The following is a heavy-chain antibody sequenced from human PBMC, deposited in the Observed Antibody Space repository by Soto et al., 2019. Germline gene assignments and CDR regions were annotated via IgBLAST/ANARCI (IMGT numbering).Heavy chain of an antibody. CDR3: ARQIGSYHGGWFDP. CDR2: IYYSGST. Sequence: QLQLQESGPGLVKPSETLSLTCTVSGGSISSSSYYWGWIRQPPGKGLEWIGSIYYSGSTYYNPSLKSRVTISVDTSKNQFSLKLSSVTAADTAVYYCARQIGSYHGGWFDPWGQGTLVTVSS. V-gene: IGHV4-39*01. CDR1: GGSISSSSYY. D-gene: IGHD1-26*01. J-gene: IGHJ5*02.